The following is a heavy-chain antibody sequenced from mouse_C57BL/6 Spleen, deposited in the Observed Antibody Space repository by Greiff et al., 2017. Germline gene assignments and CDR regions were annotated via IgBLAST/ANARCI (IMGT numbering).Heavy chain of an antibody. D-gene: IGHD4-1*01. J-gene: IGHJ3*01. CDR2: IRYDGST. CDR3: ARDLGRRVAY. CDR1: GYSITSGYY. Sequence: VQLKESGPGLVKPSQSLSLTCSVTGYSITSGYYWNWIRQFPGNQLEWMAFIRYDGSTNYNPSLKNRISLTRDTSNNQIFLTFNSVTTEDTATYYWARDLGRRVAYWGQGTLVTVSA. V-gene: IGHV3-6*01.